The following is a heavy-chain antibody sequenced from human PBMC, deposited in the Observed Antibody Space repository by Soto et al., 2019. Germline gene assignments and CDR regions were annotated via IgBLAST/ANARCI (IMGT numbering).Heavy chain of an antibody. D-gene: IGHD3-9*01. J-gene: IGHJ4*02. V-gene: IGHV4-59*01. CDR2: IYYSGST. CDR3: ARAILRYFNWSTSYFDY. CDR1: GGSISSYY. Sequence: PSETLAVTCTVSGGSISSYYWSWIRQPPGKGLEWIGYIYYSGSTNYNPSLKSRVTISVDTSKNQFSLKLSSVTAADTAVYYCARAILRYFNWSTSYFDYWGQGTLVTVSS.